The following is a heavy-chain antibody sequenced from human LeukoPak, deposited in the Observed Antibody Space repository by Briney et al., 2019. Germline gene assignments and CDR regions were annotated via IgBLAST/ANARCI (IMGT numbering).Heavy chain of an antibody. V-gene: IGHV3-30*02. CDR1: GCTFSSYG. CDR2: IRYDGSNK. CDR3: AKDLGYSNFYFDY. J-gene: IGHJ4*02. D-gene: IGHD4-11*01. Sequence: GGSLTLSCAASGCTFSSYGMHWVRQAPPKGLEWVAFIRYDGSNKYYADSAKGRCTISRYNSKNTLYLQMNSISAEDTAVYYCAKDLGYSNFYFDYWGQGTLVTVSS.